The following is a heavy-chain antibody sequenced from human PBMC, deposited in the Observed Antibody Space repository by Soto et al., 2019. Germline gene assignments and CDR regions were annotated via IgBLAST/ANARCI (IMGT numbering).Heavy chain of an antibody. D-gene: IGHD3-22*01. CDR3: ARGRVVKYYDSSGYHSSWFDP. Sequence: GASVKVSCKASGGTFSSYAISWVRQAPRQGLEWIGGIIPIFGTANYAQKFQGRVTITADESTSTAYMELSSLRSEDTAVYYCARGRVVKYYDSSGYHSSWFDPWGQGTLVTVSS. CDR2: IIPIFGTA. CDR1: GGTFSSYA. J-gene: IGHJ5*02. V-gene: IGHV1-69*13.